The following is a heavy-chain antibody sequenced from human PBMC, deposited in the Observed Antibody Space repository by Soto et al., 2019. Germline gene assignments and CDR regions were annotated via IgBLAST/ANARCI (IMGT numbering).Heavy chain of an antibody. CDR2: SIPIFGTA. V-gene: IGHV1-69*01. CDR1: GGTSNRFA. Sequence: QAQLVQSGTEVKKPGSSVRVSCKASGGTSNRFAFSWVRQAPGQGLEWMGGSIPIFGTANYAPRFQGRATITADESTSTGYMELSGLRSDDTATYYCATGRGSGGFDSWGQGTQVLVSS. J-gene: IGHJ4*02. CDR3: ATGRGSGGFDS. D-gene: IGHD3-16*01.